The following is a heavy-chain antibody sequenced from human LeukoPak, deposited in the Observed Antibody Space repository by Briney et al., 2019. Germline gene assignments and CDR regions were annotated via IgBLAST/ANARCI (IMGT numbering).Heavy chain of an antibody. V-gene: IGHV3-48*01. D-gene: IGHD2-2*02. Sequence: QSGGSLRLSCAASGFTFSSYSMNWVRQAPGKGLEWVSYISSSSSTIHYADSVKGRFTISRDNAKNSLYLQMNSLRAEDTAVYYCAKDHGVCSSTSCYTEGFDYWGQGTLVTVSS. CDR3: AKDHGVCSSTSCYTEGFDY. J-gene: IGHJ4*02. CDR2: ISSSSSTI. CDR1: GFTFSSYS.